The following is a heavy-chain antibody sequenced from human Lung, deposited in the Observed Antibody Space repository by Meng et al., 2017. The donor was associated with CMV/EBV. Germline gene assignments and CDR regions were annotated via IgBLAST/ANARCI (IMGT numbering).Heavy chain of an antibody. J-gene: IGHJ6*02. Sequence: SXXVSXKASVHSFIDYDIHWVRRAPGQGLEWMGRINPYGGGTNYAQQFRGRVTMTRDTSTDTAYMELSRLTSDDTAVYYCARDGSLNGPNYYYYNGVDVWGLGTTVTVSS. D-gene: IGHD2-2*03. V-gene: IGHV1-2*06. CDR3: ARDGSLNGPNYYYYNGVDV. CDR2: INPYGGGT. CDR1: VHSFIDYD.